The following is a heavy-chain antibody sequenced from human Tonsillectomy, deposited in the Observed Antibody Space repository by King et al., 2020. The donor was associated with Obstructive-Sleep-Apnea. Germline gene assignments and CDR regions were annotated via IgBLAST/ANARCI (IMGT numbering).Heavy chain of an antibody. V-gene: IGHV3-30*18. CDR1: GFTFSSYG. J-gene: IGHJ6*02. CDR3: AKEMIAAAATGGMDV. D-gene: IGHD6-13*01. Sequence: QLVQSGGGVVQPGRSLRLSCAASGFTFSSYGMHWVRQAPGKGLEWVAVISYDGSRKYYADSVKGRFTISRDNSKHTLYLQMNSLRPEDTAVFYCAKEMIAAAATGGMDVWGQGTTVTVSS. CDR2: ISYDGSRK.